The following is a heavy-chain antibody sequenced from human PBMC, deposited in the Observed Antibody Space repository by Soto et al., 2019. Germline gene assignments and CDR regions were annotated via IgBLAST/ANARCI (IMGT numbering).Heavy chain of an antibody. V-gene: IGHV1-46*01. CDR1: GYTFTSYY. D-gene: IGHD6-13*01. CDR3: PRESRAAAGTSFDY. J-gene: IGHJ4*02. Sequence: ASVKXSCNASGYTFTSYYMHWVRQPPGQGIEWMGIINPSGGSTSYAQKFQGRVTMTRDTSTSTVYVELSSLRAEDTAVYYCPRESRAAAGTSFDYWGQGTLVTVSS. CDR2: INPSGGST.